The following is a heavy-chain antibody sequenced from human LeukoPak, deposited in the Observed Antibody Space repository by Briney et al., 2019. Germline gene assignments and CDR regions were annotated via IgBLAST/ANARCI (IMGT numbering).Heavy chain of an antibody. J-gene: IGHJ6*03. D-gene: IGHD6-13*01. V-gene: IGHV3-21*01. Sequence: GGSLRLSCAASGFTFSSYSMNWVRQAPGKGLEWVSSISSSSSYIYYADSVKGRFTISRDNAKNSLYLQMNSLRAEDTAVYYCARGGGSSQIYYYYYYYMDVWGKGTTVTVSS. CDR3: ARGGGSSQIYYYYYYYMDV. CDR1: GFTFSSYS. CDR2: ISSSSSYI.